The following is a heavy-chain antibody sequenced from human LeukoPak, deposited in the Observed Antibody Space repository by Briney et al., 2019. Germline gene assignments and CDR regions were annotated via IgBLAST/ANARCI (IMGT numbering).Heavy chain of an antibody. CDR3: AKAWDSRTIRHCDY. D-gene: IGHD2-2*01. Sequence: GGSLRLSCAASGFTFSSYAMNWVRQAPGKGLEWVSVISGSGGSTYYADSVKGRFTISRDNSKNTLYLQMNSLRAEDTAVYYCAKAWDSRTIRHCDYWGQGTLVTVSS. CDR1: GFTFSSYA. CDR2: ISGSGGST. V-gene: IGHV3-23*01. J-gene: IGHJ4*02.